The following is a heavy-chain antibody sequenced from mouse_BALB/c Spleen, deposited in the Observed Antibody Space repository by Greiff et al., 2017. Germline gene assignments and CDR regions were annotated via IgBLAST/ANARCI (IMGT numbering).Heavy chain of an antibody. V-gene: IGHV1-9*01. CDR3: ARTLGLRYYAMDY. CDR1: GYTFSSYW. CDR2: ILPGSGST. J-gene: IGHJ4*01. D-gene: IGHD3-1*01. Sequence: QVQLQQSGAELMKPGASVKISCKATGYTFSSYWIEWVKQRPGHGLEWIGEILPGSGSTNYNEKFKGKATFTADTSSNTAYMQLSSLTSEDSAVYYCARTLGLRYYAMDYWGQGTSVTVSS.